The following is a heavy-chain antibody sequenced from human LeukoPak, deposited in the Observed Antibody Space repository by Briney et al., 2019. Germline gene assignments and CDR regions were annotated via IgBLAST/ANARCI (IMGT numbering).Heavy chain of an antibody. CDR1: GGSFSGYY. D-gene: IGHD3-22*01. V-gene: IGHV4-34*01. CDR2: INHSGST. Sequence: PSETLSLTCAVYGGSFSGYYWSWTRQPPGKGLEWIGEINHSGSTNYNPSLKSRVTISVDTSKNQFSLKLSSVTAADTAVYYCATTYYYDSSGYYQLWGQGTLVTVSS. J-gene: IGHJ4*02. CDR3: ATTYYYDSSGYYQL.